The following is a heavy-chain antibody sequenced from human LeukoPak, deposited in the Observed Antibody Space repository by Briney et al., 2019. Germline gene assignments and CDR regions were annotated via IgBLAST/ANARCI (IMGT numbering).Heavy chain of an antibody. J-gene: IGHJ5*01. CDR1: DGSISSYY. V-gene: IGHV4-59*08. CDR3: ARHWPTNGPPGYWFDS. D-gene: IGHD2-8*01. CDR2: IYYSGST. Sequence: SETLSLTCFVSDGSISSYYWSWIRQAPGQGPEWIAYIYYSGSTNYNPSLKSRVTISIDTSKNQVSLKLNSVTAADTAVYYCARHWPTNGPPGYWFDSWGQGTLVTVSS.